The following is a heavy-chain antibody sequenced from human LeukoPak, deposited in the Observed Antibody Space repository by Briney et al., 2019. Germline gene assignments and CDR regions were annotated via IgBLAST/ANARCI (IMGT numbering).Heavy chain of an antibody. J-gene: IGHJ3*02. CDR1: GFTFSSYS. Sequence: GGSLRLSCAASGFTFSSYSMNWVRQAPGKGLEWVSSISTSSSYIYYADSVKGRFTISRDNAKNSLYLQMNSLRAEDTAVYYCARDKAVRDAFDMWGQGTMGTVS. CDR3: ARDKAVRDAFDM. CDR2: ISTSSSYI. V-gene: IGHV3-21*01.